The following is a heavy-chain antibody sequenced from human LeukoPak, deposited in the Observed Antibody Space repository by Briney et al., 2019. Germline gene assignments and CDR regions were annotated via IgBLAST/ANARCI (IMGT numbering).Heavy chain of an antibody. CDR1: GFTFSSYA. D-gene: IGHD3-9*01. V-gene: IGHV3-23*01. CDR2: ISGSGGST. Sequence: HPGGSLRLSCAASGFTFSSYAMSWVRQAPGKGLEWVSAISGSGGSTYYADSVKGRFTISRDNSKNTLYLEMNSLRVEDTAVYYCARDFHSRRYSDWWGQGTLVTVSS. CDR3: ARDFHSRRYSDW. J-gene: IGHJ4*02.